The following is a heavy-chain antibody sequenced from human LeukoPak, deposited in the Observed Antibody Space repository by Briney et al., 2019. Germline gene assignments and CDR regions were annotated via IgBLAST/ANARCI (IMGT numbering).Heavy chain of an antibody. CDR3: ARDNGGDYWYSDI. CDR1: GGPFSGYY. CDR2: INYSGST. D-gene: IGHD2-21*01. J-gene: IGHJ2*01. V-gene: IGHV4-34*01. Sequence: PSETLSLTCAVYGGPFSGYYWSWIRQPPGKGLEWTGEINYSGSTNYNPSLKSRVTISVDTSKNQFSLKLSSVTAADTAVYYCARDNGGDYWYSDIWGRGTLVTVSS.